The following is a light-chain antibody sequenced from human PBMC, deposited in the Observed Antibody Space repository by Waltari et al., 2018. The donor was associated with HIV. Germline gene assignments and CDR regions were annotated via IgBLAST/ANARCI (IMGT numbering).Light chain of an antibody. J-gene: IGLJ3*02. CDR1: DSNLGNNF. CDR2: DND. CDR3: ATWDNNLYVGQV. Sequence: QSVLTQPPSLSAAPGPKVTIPCSGSDSNLGNNFVSWYQQPPGAAPKLLIYDNDSRPSGISDRFSGSKSGTSATLGITGLQAGDEADYYCATWDNNLYVGQVFGGGTKLTVL. V-gene: IGLV1-51*01.